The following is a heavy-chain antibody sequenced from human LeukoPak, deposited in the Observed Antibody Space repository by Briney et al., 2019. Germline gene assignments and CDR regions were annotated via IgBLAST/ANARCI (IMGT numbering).Heavy chain of an antibody. CDR2: INDDGSIR. Sequence: GGSLRLSCAASGITFSGAWMHWVRQAPGKGLVWVSRINDDGSIRRYANSVKGRFTISRDNAKNTLFLQMDSLRAEDTAVYYCARVSGPGMNEYYHLWGQGTLVTVSS. J-gene: IGHJ1*01. CDR3: ARVSGPGMNEYYHL. CDR1: GITFSGAW. V-gene: IGHV3-74*01. D-gene: IGHD3-10*01.